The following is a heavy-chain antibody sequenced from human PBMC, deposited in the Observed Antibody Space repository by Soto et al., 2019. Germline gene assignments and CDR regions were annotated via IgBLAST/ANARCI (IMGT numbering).Heavy chain of an antibody. V-gene: IGHV4-59*01. D-gene: IGHD3-10*01. CDR1: GGSISSYY. CDR2: IYYSGST. J-gene: IGHJ3*01. Sequence: QVQLQESGPGLVEPSETLSLTCTVSGGSISSYYWSWIRQPPGKGLEWIGYIYYSGSTNYNPSLKSRVTISVDTSKNQFSLKLSSVTAADTAVYYCARVWGGAFDFWGQGTLVTVSS. CDR3: ARVWGGAFDF.